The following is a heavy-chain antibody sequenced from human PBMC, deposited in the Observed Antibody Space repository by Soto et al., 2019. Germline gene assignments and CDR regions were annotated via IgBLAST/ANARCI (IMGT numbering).Heavy chain of an antibody. Sequence: LRLSCAASGFTFSSYDMHWVRQAPGKGLEWVAGISYDGSNKYYAESVKARFTISRDNSKNTLYLQMNSLRPEDTAVYYCARDDYGDYCFDDWGQGTLVTVYS. D-gene: IGHD4-17*01. J-gene: IGHJ4*02. CDR1: GFTFSSYD. CDR2: ISYDGSNK. CDR3: ARDDYGDYCFDD. V-gene: IGHV3-30-3*01.